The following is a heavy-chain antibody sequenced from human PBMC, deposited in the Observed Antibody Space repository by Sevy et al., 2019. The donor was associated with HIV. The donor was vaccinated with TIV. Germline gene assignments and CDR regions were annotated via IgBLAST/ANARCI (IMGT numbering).Heavy chain of an antibody. CDR3: ASSRTTSFGWD. J-gene: IGHJ4*02. CDR1: GFTFNNYG. Sequence: GGSLRFSFAASGFTFNNYGMSWVRRAPGKGLEGVANIRQEGREKYYVELVKGRFTISRDNAKNSLFLQMNSLRAEDTAVYYCASSRTTSFGWDWGQGTLVTVSS. CDR2: IRQEGREK. V-gene: IGHV3-7*01. D-gene: IGHD1-26*01.